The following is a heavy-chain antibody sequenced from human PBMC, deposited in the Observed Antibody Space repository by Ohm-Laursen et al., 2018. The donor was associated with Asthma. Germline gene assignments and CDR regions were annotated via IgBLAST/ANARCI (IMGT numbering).Heavy chain of an antibody. CDR2: ISSSRSYT. J-gene: IGHJ4*02. Sequence: SLRLSCSASGFTFSDYYMSWIRRAPGKGLEWVSYISSSRSYTNYADSVKGRFTISRDNARNSLYLQMDRLRAEDTAVYYCARDNYGILTGYYNDFDYWGQGTLVTVSS. CDR1: GFTFSDYY. V-gene: IGHV3-11*06. D-gene: IGHD3-9*01. CDR3: ARDNYGILTGYYNDFDY.